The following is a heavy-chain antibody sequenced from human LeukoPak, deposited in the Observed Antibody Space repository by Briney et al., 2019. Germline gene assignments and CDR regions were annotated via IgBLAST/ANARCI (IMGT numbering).Heavy chain of an antibody. CDR1: GGSFSGYY. V-gene: IGHV4-34*01. J-gene: IGHJ6*03. CDR3: AREGSAAAGPYYYYMDV. Sequence: SETLSLTCAVYGGSFSGYYWSCLRQPPGKGLEWIGEINHSGSTNYNPSLKSRVTISVDTSKNQFSLKLSSVTAADTAVYYCAREGSAAAGPYYYYMDVWGTGTTVTVSS. D-gene: IGHD6-13*01. CDR2: INHSGST.